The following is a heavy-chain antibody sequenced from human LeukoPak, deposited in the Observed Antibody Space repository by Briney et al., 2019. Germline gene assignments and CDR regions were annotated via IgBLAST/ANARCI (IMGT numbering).Heavy chain of an antibody. D-gene: IGHD1-1*01. J-gene: IGHJ4*02. CDR2: INPNSGGT. CDR3: ARESTSTPAVFDY. Sequence: GASVKVSCKASGYTFTGYYMHWVRQAPGQGLEWMGWINPNSGGTNYAQKFQGWVTMTRDTSISTAYMELSRLRSDDTAVYYCARESTSTPAVFDYWGQGTLVTVSS. CDR1: GYTFTGYY. V-gene: IGHV1-2*04.